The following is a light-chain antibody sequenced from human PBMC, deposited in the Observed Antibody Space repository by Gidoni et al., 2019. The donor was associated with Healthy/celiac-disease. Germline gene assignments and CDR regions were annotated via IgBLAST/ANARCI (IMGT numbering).Light chain of an antibody. CDR1: SSAVGGYNY. CDR3: SSYTSSSTPPYV. V-gene: IGLV2-14*03. J-gene: IGLJ1*01. Sequence: QSALTQPASVSGSPGQSIPISCTGTSSAVGGYNYVSWYQQHPGKAPKPMMYDVRKRPPGVSNRFSGYKAGNTASLTISGLQAEDEADYSCSSYTSSSTPPYVFGTGTKVTVL. CDR2: DVR.